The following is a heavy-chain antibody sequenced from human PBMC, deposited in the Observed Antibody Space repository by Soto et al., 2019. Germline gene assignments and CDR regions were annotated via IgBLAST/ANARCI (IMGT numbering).Heavy chain of an antibody. V-gene: IGHV3-21*01. Sequence: GGSLRLSCAASEFTFSSYSMNWVRQAPGKGLEWVSSISSSSYIYYADSVKGRFTISRDNAKNSLYLQMNSLRAEDTAVYYCAREVRSGYSGPRAFDIWGQGTMVTVSS. CDR2: ISSSSYI. D-gene: IGHD5-12*01. J-gene: IGHJ3*02. CDR3: AREVRSGYSGPRAFDI. CDR1: EFTFSSYS.